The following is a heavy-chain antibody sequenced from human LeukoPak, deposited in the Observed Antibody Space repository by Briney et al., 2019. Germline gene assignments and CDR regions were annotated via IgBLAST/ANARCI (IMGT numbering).Heavy chain of an antibody. CDR2: IYSSGST. V-gene: IGHV4-4*07. D-gene: IGHD3-22*01. CDR3: ARGRVFYDSTGYFI. J-gene: IGHJ3*02. CDR1: GGSISNYY. Sequence: SETLSLTCAVSGGSISNYYWSWIRQPAGKGLEWIGHIYSSGSTNYNPSLKSRVTMSLDTSKSQFSLNLRSVTAADTAVYHCARGRVFYDSTGYFIWGQGTMVTVSS.